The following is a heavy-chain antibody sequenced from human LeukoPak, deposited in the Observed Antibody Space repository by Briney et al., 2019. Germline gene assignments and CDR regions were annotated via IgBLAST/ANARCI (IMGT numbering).Heavy chain of an antibody. CDR3: AKDLGFPGKLLYFDY. V-gene: IGHV3-23*01. CDR2: ISGSGGST. CDR1: GFTFSSYA. J-gene: IGHJ4*02. Sequence: PGGSLRLSCAASGFTFSSYAMSWVRQAPGKGLEWVSAISGSGGSTYYADSVKGQFTISRDNSKNTLYLQMNSLRAEDTAVYYCAKDLGFPGKLLYFDYWGQGTLVTVSS. D-gene: IGHD2/OR15-2a*01.